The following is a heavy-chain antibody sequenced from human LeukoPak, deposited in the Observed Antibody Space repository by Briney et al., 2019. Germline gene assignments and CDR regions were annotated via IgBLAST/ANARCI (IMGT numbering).Heavy chain of an antibody. D-gene: IGHD3-22*01. V-gene: IGHV3-30*04. CDR3: ARDFWTGDSSGFFYYYYMDV. Sequence: PGGSLRLSCAASGFTFSSYAMHWVRQAPGKGLEWVAVISYDGSNKYYADSVKGRFTISRDNSKNTLYLQMNSLRAEDTAVYYCARDFWTGDSSGFFYYYYMDVWGKGTTVTVSS. CDR1: GFTFSSYA. CDR2: ISYDGSNK. J-gene: IGHJ6*03.